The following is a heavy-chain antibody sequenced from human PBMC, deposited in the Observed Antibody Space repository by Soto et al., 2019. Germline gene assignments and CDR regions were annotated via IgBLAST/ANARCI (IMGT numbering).Heavy chain of an antibody. D-gene: IGHD1-1*01. J-gene: IGHJ4*02. CDR2: ISATGGST. CDR3: AKDRLAGTFDY. Sequence: EVQVLDSGGGLVQPGGSLRLSCAASGFTFNNYAMNWVRQAPGKGLEWVATISATGGSTYYADSVKGRFTISRDNSKNTLYLQMNGLRVEYTAVYYCAKDRLAGTFDYWGQGTQVTVSS. V-gene: IGHV3-23*01. CDR1: GFTFNNYA.